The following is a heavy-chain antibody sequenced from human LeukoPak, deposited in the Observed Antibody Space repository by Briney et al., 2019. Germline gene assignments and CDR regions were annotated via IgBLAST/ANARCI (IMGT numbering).Heavy chain of an antibody. CDR2: IYYSGST. CDR3: AREYGDYGPLHY. D-gene: IGHD4-17*01. J-gene: IGHJ4*02. Sequence: SETLSLTCTVSGGSISSSSYYWGWIRQPPGKGLEWIGSIYYSGSTYYNPSLKSRVTISVDTSKNQFSLKLSSVTAADTAVYYCAREYGDYGPLHYWGQGTLVTVSS. CDR1: GGSISSSSYY. V-gene: IGHV4-39*02.